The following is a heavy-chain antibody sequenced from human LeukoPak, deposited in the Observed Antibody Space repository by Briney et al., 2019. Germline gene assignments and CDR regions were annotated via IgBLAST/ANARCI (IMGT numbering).Heavy chain of an antibody. CDR1: GFTFRSYG. V-gene: IGHV3-33*06. D-gene: IGHD2-21*01. CDR2: IWYDGSNK. CDR3: AKVGDGDYYLDY. J-gene: IGHJ4*02. Sequence: GGSLRLSCAASGFTFRSYGMDWVRQAPGKGLEWVAVIWYDGSNKYYAESVKGRFTISRDNTKNTLYLQMNSLTADDTAVYYCAKVGDGDYYLDYWGQGTPVTVSS.